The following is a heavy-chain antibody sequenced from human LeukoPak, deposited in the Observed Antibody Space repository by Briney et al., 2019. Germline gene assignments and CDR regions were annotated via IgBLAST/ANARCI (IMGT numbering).Heavy chain of an antibody. CDR3: ARPSREGSGWYDFDY. J-gene: IGHJ4*02. CDR1: GGSISSSSYY. CDR2: IYYSGST. Sequence: SETLSLTCTVSGGSISSSSYYWGWIRQPPGKGLEWIGSIYYSGSTYQNPSLKSRVTISVDTSKNQFSLKLSSVTAADTAVYYCARPSREGSGWYDFDYWGQGTLVTVSS. V-gene: IGHV4-39*01. D-gene: IGHD6-19*01.